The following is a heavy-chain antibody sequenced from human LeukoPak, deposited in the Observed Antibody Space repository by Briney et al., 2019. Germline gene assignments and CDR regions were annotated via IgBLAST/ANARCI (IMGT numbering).Heavy chain of an antibody. J-gene: IGHJ5*02. CDR3: FASSSGHNP. Sequence: GGSLRLSCAASGFTFNSYWMSWVRQAPGMGLEWVAHVSPDGSDKYSVDSVKGRFTISRDNGKNSLSLQMNTLRAEDTAIYYCFASSSGHNPWGQGTLVTVSS. D-gene: IGHD3-3*01. V-gene: IGHV3-7*01. CDR1: GFTFNSYW. CDR2: VSPDGSDK.